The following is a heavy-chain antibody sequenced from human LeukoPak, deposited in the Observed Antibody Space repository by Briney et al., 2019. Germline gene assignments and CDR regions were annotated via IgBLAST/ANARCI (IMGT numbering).Heavy chain of an antibody. J-gene: IGHJ3*02. V-gene: IGHV1-2*02. CDR1: GYTFTGYY. CDR2: INPNSGGT. CDR3: ARCPYCSSTSCYNRAFDI. D-gene: IGHD2-2*02. Sequence: ASVKVSCKASGYTFTGYYMHWVRQAPGQGLEWMGWINPNSGGTNYAQKFQGRVTMTRDTSISTAYMELSRLRSDNTAVYYCARCPYCSSTSCYNRAFDIWGQGTMVTVSS.